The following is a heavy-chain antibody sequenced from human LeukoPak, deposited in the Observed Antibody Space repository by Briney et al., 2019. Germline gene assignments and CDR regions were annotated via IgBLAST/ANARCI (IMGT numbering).Heavy chain of an antibody. CDR2: ISAYNGNT. D-gene: IGHD1-26*01. Sequence: ASVKVSCKASGYTFTSYGISWVGQAPGQGLEWMGWISAYNGNTNYAQKLQGRVTMTTDTATSTAYIELRSLRSDDTAVYYCARDQMWGTEVFDYWGQGTLVTVSS. V-gene: IGHV1-18*04. CDR1: GYTFTSYG. CDR3: ARDQMWGTEVFDY. J-gene: IGHJ4*02.